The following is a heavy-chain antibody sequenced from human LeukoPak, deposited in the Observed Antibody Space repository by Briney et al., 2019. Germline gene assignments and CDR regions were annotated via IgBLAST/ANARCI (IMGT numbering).Heavy chain of an antibody. V-gene: IGHV3-21*01. J-gene: IGHJ4*02. D-gene: IGHD4-17*01. CDR3: ARGLHFDYGDYPGFDY. CDR1: GFTFSSYS. CDR2: ISSSSTYI. Sequence: PGGSLRLSCAASGFTFSSYSMDWVRQAPGKGLEWVTCISSSSTYIHHADSVKGRFTISRDNAKNSLYLQMNSLRAEDTAVYYCARGLHFDYGDYPGFDYWGQGTLVTV.